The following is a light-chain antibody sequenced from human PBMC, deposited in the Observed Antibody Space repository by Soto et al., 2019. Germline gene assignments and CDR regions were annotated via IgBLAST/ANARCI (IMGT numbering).Light chain of an antibody. CDR1: SSDVGGYNY. Sequence: QSVLTQPASVSGSPGQSITISCTGTSSDVGGYNYVSWYQQHPGKAPKLMIYEVSNRPSGVSNRFSGSKSGNTASLTISGLQAEDEADYYCSSYTSSSTLYVFGTGTKVNGL. J-gene: IGLJ1*01. V-gene: IGLV2-14*01. CDR2: EVS. CDR3: SSYTSSSTLYV.